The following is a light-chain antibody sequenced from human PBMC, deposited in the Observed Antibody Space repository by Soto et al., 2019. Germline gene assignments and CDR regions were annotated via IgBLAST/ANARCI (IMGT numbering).Light chain of an antibody. J-gene: IGKJ2*01. CDR1: QGISKW. V-gene: IGKV1-5*01. CDR3: QQYNHYSSST. Sequence: DLPLTQSPSTLSASVGDRVTITCRASQGISKWLAWYQHKPGKAPNLLSFDASRLHSGVPSRFNASGSGTEFTLTIDGLQPDDFGTYYCQQYNHYSSSTFGQGTKVES. CDR2: DAS.